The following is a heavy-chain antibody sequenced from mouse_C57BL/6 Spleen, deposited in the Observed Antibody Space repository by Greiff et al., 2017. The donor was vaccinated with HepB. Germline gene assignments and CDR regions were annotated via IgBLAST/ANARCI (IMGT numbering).Heavy chain of an antibody. CDR1: GYTFTDYY. D-gene: IGHD1-1*01. CDR3: AREGPYGSCYAWFAY. J-gene: IGHJ3*01. CDR2: INPNNGGT. V-gene: IGHV1-26*01. Sequence: VQLQQSGPELVKPGASVKISCKASGYTFTDYYMNWVKQSHGKSLEWIGGINPNNGGTSYNQKFKGKATLTVDKSSSTAYMELRRLTSEDSAVYDCAREGPYGSCYAWFAYWGQGTLVTVSA.